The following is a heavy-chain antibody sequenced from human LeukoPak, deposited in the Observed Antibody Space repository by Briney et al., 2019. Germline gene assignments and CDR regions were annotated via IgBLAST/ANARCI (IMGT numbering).Heavy chain of an antibody. Sequence: PGGSLRLSCAASGFTFNDYYMTWIRQAPGKGLEWVSYISSSGSTRYYADSVKGRFTISRDNAKNSLYLQMNHLRAEDTAVYYCARDGYDSSGYYPPGDYWGQGTLVTVSS. CDR1: GFTFNDYY. J-gene: IGHJ4*02. CDR3: ARDGYDSSGYYPPGDY. CDR2: ISSSGSTR. V-gene: IGHV3-11*01. D-gene: IGHD3-22*01.